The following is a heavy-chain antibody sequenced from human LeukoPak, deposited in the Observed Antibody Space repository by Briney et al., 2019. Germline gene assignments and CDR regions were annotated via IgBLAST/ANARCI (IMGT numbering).Heavy chain of an antibody. J-gene: IGHJ4*02. CDR1: GDSISTYY. V-gene: IGHV4-59*12. CDR3: ARGGLSPRGYFDF. CDR2: IYRSGST. D-gene: IGHD6-25*01. Sequence: SETLSLTCTVSGDSISTYYWSWIRQPPGKGLEWIGYIYRSGSTEYTPSLKSRVTISVDTSKDQFSLRLSSVTPDDTVVCYCARGGLSPRGYFDFWGQGTLVTVSS.